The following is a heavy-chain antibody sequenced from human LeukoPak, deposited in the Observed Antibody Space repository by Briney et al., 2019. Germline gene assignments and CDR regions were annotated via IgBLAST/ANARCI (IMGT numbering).Heavy chain of an antibody. CDR1: GFSVNTYT. CDR3: ARDMAREAITMIRGVRRPRYNWFEP. Sequence: GSLRLSCAASGFSVNTYTMYWVRQAPGKGLEWIGEINHSGSARYNPSLKSRVIISVDTSKNQFSLKLSSVTAADTAVYYCARDMAREAITMIRGVRRPRYNWFEPWGQGTLVTVSS. V-gene: IGHV4-34*01. D-gene: IGHD3-10*01. J-gene: IGHJ5*02. CDR2: INHSGSA.